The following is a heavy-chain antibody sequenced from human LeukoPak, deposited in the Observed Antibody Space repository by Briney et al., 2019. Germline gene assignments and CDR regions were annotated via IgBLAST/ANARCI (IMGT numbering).Heavy chain of an antibody. D-gene: IGHD5-12*01. Sequence: PGGSLRLSCAASGLTFSSYWMSWVRQAPGKGLEWVAHINQDGSEEHYMDSVKARFTISRDNAKNSLSLQMNSLRAEDTAVYYCVRDGGVSGYDLLDYWGQGTLVTVSS. V-gene: IGHV3-7*01. CDR2: INQDGSEE. CDR1: GLTFSSYW. J-gene: IGHJ4*02. CDR3: VRDGGVSGYDLLDY.